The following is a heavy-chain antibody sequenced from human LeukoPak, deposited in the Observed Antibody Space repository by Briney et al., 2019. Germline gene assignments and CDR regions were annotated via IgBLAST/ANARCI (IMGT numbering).Heavy chain of an antibody. CDR2: ISAYNGNT. D-gene: IGHD6-19*01. CDR3: ARGPIAVAGPGDLDY. CDR1: GYTFTSYG. Sequence: ASVKVSCKASGYTFTSYGISWVRQAPRQGLEWMGWISAYNGNTNYAQKLQGKVTMTTDTSTSTAYMELRSLRSDDTAVYYCARGPIAVAGPGDLDYWGQGTLVTVSS. J-gene: IGHJ4*02. V-gene: IGHV1-18*01.